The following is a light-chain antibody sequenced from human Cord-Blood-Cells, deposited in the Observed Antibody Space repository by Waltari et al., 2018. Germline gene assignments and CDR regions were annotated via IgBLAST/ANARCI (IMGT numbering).Light chain of an antibody. J-gene: IGLJ3*02. CDR3: CSYAGSYSWV. V-gene: IGLV2-11*01. CDR1: SSDVGGYNY. CDR2: DVS. Sequence: QSALTQPRSVSGSPGQSVTISCTGTSSDVGGYNYVSWYQQHPGKAPKLTIYDVSKRPSGVPDRFSASKSGNTASLTISGLQAEDEADYYCCSYAGSYSWVFGGGTKLTVL.